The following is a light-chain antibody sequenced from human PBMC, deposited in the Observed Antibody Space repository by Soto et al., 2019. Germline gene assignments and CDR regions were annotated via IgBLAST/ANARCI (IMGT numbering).Light chain of an antibody. CDR1: SSNVGSNT. Sequence: QSVLTQPPSASGTPGQRVTISCSGSSSNVGSNTVNWYQQVPGTAPKVLIFGNNQRPSGVPDRFSGSKSGTSASLAISGLQSEDEADYYCAAWDSRLNGWLFGGGTKVTVL. CDR3: AAWDSRLNGWL. J-gene: IGLJ3*02. CDR2: GNN. V-gene: IGLV1-44*01.